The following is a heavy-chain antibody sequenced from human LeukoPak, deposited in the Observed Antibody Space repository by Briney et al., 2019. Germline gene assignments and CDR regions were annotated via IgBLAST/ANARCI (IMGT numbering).Heavy chain of an antibody. CDR1: GFTFSSYR. CDR3: ARDPAAGDC. Sequence: GGSLRLSCAASGFTFSSYRMTWVRQAPGKGLEWVSSITTNSHMYYADSVQGRFTISRDNAENSLYLQMDTLRAEDTAVYYCARDPAAGDCWGQGTLVTVSS. V-gene: IGHV3-21*01. J-gene: IGHJ4*02. CDR2: ITTNSHM. D-gene: IGHD2-15*01.